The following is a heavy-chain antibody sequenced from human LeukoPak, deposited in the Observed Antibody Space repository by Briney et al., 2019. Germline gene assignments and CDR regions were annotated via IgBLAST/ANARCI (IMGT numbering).Heavy chain of an antibody. CDR1: GYTFTSYD. CDR2: FDPEDAET. D-gene: IGHD1-20*01. V-gene: IGHV1-24*01. J-gene: IGHJ4*02. Sequence: GASVNVSCKASGYTFTSYDINWVRQATGQGLEWMGSFDPEDAETIYAQKFQGRVTMTEDTSTDTAYMELSSLRSEDTAVYYCATVGNWNDGIDYWGQGTLVTVSS. CDR3: ATVGNWNDGIDY.